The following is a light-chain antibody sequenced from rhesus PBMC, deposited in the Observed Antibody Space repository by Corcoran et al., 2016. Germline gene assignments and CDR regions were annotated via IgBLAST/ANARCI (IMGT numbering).Light chain of an antibody. CDR1: QDISSY. CDR2: KAS. V-gene: IGKV1-25*01. Sequence: DIQMTQSPSSLSASVGDTVTITCRASQDISSYLAWYQQKPRKAPKILIYKASTLQHGVPSRFNGSGSGTDFTLTIGSLQPEDFATYSCQQQNSYPLTFGPGTKLDIK. J-gene: IGKJ3*01. CDR3: QQQNSYPLT.